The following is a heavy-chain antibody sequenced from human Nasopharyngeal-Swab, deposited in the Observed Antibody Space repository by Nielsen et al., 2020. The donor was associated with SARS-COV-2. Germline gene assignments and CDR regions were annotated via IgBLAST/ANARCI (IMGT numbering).Heavy chain of an antibody. J-gene: IGHJ4*02. CDR2: IYYSGST. CDR3: ARELRIGNFDY. V-gene: IGHV4-59*01. CDR1: GGSISSYY. D-gene: IGHD2-15*01. Sequence: GSLRLSCTVSGGSISSYYWSWIRQPPGKGLEWIGYIYYSGSTNYNPSLKSRVTISVDTSKNQLSLKLSSVTAADTAVYYCARELRIGNFDYWGQGTLVTVSS.